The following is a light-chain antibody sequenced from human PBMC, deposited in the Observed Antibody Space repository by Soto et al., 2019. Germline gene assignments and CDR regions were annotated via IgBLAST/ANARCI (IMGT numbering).Light chain of an antibody. CDR3: QQYYSFPTK. CDR1: QGIRND. V-gene: IGKV1-17*01. Sequence: IQITQSQSSLSASLGDIVTITCRASQGIRNDLGWYQQKPGKAPELLIYAASTLQSGVPSRFSGSGSGTDFTLTISCLQSEDFATYYCQQYYSFPTKLGKGTKV. CDR2: AAS. J-gene: IGKJ1*01.